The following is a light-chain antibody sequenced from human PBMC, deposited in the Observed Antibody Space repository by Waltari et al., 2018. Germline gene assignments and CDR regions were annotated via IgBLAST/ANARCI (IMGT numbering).Light chain of an antibody. Sequence: DIVMTQSPESLAVSLGERATINCKSSQSVLDTSNNRNYLALYQHKPGQPPRLLCYWSSIREFGVPDRFRGSGSGADFTLTISSLQAEDVAVYYCQQYYSTPHTFGRGTKLEIK. CDR1: QSVLDTSNNRNY. V-gene: IGKV4-1*01. CDR2: WSS. CDR3: QQYYSTPHT. J-gene: IGKJ2*01.